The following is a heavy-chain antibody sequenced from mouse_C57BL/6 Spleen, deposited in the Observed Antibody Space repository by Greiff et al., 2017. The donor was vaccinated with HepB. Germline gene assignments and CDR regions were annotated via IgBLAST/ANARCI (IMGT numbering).Heavy chain of an antibody. V-gene: IGHV5-4*01. D-gene: IGHD1-1*01. CDR3: AREDYGSSWYFDV. CDR1: GFTFSSYA. CDR2: ISDGGSYT. J-gene: IGHJ1*03. Sequence: EVKLMESGGGLVKPGGSLKLSCAASGFTFSSYAMSWVRQTPEKRLEWVATISDGGSYTYYPDNVKGRFTISRDNAKNNLYLQMSHLKSEDTAMYYCAREDYGSSWYFDVWGTGTTVTVSS.